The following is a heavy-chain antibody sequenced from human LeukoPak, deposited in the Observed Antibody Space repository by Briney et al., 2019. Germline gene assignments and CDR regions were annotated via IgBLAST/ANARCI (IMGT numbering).Heavy chain of an antibody. CDR1: GFTFTTYW. CDR3: ARAAIAAARIYYYMDV. J-gene: IGHJ6*03. CDR2: ISTSSSYI. Sequence: GESLRLSCAASGFTFTTYWMSWVRQAPGKGLEWVSFISTSSSYIHNADSVKGRFTISRDNAENSLYLQMNSLRAEDTAVYYCARAAIAAARIYYYMDVWGKGTTVTVSS. D-gene: IGHD6-13*01. V-gene: IGHV3-21*01.